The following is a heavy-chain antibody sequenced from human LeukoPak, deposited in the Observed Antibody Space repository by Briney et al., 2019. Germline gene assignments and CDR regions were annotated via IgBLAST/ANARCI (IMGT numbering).Heavy chain of an antibody. CDR2: INAGNGNT. CDR3: ASSLMVRGGEGYYFDY. D-gene: IGHD3-10*01. J-gene: IGHJ4*02. CDR1: GYTFTSYA. V-gene: IGHV1-3*01. Sequence: ASVKVSCKASGYTFTSYAMHWVRQAPGQRFEWMGWINAGNGNTKYSQKFQGRVTITRDTSASTAYMELSSLRPEDTAVYYCASSLMVRGGEGYYFDYWGQGTLVTVSS.